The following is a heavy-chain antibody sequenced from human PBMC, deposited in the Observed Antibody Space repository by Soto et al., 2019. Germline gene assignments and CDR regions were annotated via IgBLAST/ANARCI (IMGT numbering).Heavy chain of an antibody. Sequence: AASVKVSCKASGYTFTNYDVSWVRQAPGQGLEWMGCISTSTGNTNYAQKLQGRVTMTTDTSASTADKQRRRLTSDDPAVYYSARVEGMAARHDGYDISGRGTKVSVSS. CDR3: ARVEGMAARHDGYDI. D-gene: IGHD6-6*01. J-gene: IGHJ3*02. V-gene: IGHV1-18*04. CDR2: ISTSTGNT. CDR1: GYTFTNYD.